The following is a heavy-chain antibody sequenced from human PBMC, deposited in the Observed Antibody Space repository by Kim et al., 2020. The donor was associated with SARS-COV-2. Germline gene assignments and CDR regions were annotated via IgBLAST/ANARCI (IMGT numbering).Heavy chain of an antibody. J-gene: IGHJ4*02. D-gene: IGHD6-13*01. CDR2: T. CDR3: ARALAAAGVDY. V-gene: IGHV4-34*01. Sequence: TNYNASLKSRVTISVDTSKNQFSLKLSSVTAADTAVYYCARALAAAGVDYWGQGTLVTVSS.